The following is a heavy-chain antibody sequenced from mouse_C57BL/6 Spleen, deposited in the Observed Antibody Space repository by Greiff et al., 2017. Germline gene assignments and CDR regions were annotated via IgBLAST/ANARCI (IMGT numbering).Heavy chain of an antibody. CDR3: ARGERLYGDFGG. D-gene: IGHD2-12*01. V-gene: IGHV1-82*01. CDR2: IYPGDGDT. Sequence: VKLMESGPELVKPGASVKISCKASGYAFSSSWMNWVKQRPGKGLEWIGRIYPGDGDTNYNGKFKGKATLTADKSSSTAYMHLSSLTSEDSAVSYCARGERLYGDFGGWGTGTTVTVAS. CDR1: GYAFSSSW. J-gene: IGHJ1*03.